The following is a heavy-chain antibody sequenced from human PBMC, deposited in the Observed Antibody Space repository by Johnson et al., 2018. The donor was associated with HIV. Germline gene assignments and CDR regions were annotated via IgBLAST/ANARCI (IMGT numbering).Heavy chain of an antibody. CDR1: GFTFTSYG. J-gene: IGHJ3*02. D-gene: IGHD3-16*02. CDR2: IRYDGSDR. V-gene: IGHV3-30*02. CDR3: ARGSIMITFGGVIPDAFDI. Sequence: QVQLVESGGGVVQPGGSLRLSCAVSGFTFTSYGMHWVRQAPGKGLEWVAFIRYDGSDRYYADSVKGRFTISRDNTKNSLYLQMNSLRAEDTALYYCARGSIMITFGGVIPDAFDIWGQGTLVIVSS.